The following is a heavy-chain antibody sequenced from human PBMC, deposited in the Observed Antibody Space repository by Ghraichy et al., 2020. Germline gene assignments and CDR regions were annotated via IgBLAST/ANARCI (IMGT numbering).Heavy chain of an antibody. CDR3: ARALQGEYQLLSFGY. CDR2: IIPIFGTA. Sequence: SVKVSCKASGGTFSSYAISWVRQAPGPGLEWMGGIIPIFGTANYAQKFHGRVTITADESTSTAYVELSSLISEDTAVYYCARALQGEYQLLSFGYWGQGTLVTVSS. J-gene: IGHJ4*02. CDR1: GGTFSSYA. D-gene: IGHD2-2*01. V-gene: IGHV1-69*13.